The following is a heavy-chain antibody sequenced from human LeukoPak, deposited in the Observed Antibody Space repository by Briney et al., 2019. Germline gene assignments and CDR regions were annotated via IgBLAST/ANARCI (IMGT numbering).Heavy chain of an antibody. Sequence: ASVKVSCKASGYTFTGYYMHWVRQAPGQGLEWMGWINPNSGGTNYAQKFQGRVTMTRDTSISTAYMELSRLRSDDTAVYYCARRVGATEDGCWFDLWGQGTLVTVSS. J-gene: IGHJ5*02. D-gene: IGHD1-26*01. V-gene: IGHV1-2*02. CDR2: INPNSGGT. CDR1: GYTFTGYY. CDR3: ARRVGATEDGCWFDL.